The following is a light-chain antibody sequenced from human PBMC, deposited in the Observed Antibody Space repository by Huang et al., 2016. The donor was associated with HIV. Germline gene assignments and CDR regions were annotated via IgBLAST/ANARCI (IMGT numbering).Light chain of an antibody. V-gene: IGKV1-33*01. Sequence: IQMTQSPASLSASVGDRVTISCQASQDIRNYLNWYQQKPGKAPTLLIYGASNLETWVPSRCSGNGSGTDFSLTISSLQSEDIATYYSQQYDNLYTFGQGTKLEIK. CDR1: QDIRNY. J-gene: IGKJ2*01. CDR2: GAS. CDR3: QQYDNLYT.